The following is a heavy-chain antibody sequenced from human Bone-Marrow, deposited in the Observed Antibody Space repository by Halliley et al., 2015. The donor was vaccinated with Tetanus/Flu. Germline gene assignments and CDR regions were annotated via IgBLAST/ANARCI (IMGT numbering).Heavy chain of an antibody. CDR2: IDWEDDK. J-gene: IGHJ5*02. CDR3: ARRVARSSYSWFDP. V-gene: IGHV2-70*12. CDR1: GFSLNTEGMC. Sequence: LVKPTQTLTLTCTFSGFSLNTEGMCVTWIRQPPGKALEWLALIDWEDDKYYSKSLKTRLTISRDTSKNEVVLTMTNMDPIDTGTYFCARRVARSSYSWFDPWGQGILVTVSS. D-gene: IGHD2-15*01.